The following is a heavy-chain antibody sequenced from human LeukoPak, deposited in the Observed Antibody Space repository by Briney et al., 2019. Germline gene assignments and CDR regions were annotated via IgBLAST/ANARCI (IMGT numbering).Heavy chain of an antibody. CDR1: GYTFTNYG. D-gene: IGHD3-22*01. CDR2: ISAYNGRT. V-gene: IGHV1-18*01. J-gene: IGHJ4*02. Sequence: ASVKVSCKASGYTFTNYGITWVRQAPGQGLEWMGWISAYNGRTNYAQKLQGRVTMTTETSTNTAYMELRSLRSDDTAVYYCARVLNYYDSSGHYQGPLGPFDYWGQGTLVTVSS. CDR3: ARVLNYYDSSGHYQGPLGPFDY.